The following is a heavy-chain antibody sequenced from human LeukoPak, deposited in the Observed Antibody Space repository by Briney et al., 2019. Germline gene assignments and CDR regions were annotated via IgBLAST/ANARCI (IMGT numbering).Heavy chain of an antibody. CDR3: AKGQEPSVWGYTFDY. CDR2: IIPILGIA. Sequence: ASVKVSCKASGGTFSSYAISWVRQAPGQGLEWMGRIIPILGIANYAQKFQGRVTMTRDTSTSTVYMELSSLRAEDTAVYYCAKGQEPSVWGYTFDYWGQGTLVTVSS. J-gene: IGHJ4*02. CDR1: GGTFSSYA. D-gene: IGHD3-16*01. V-gene: IGHV1-69*04.